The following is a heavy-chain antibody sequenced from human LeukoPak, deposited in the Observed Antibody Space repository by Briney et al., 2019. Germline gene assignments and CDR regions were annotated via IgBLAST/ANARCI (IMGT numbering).Heavy chain of an antibody. CDR1: GYTFTDYY. D-gene: IGHD1-26*01. CDR3: ARGAGVGATNLNNWFDP. Sequence: ASVKVSCKTSGYTFTDYYMHWVRQAPGQGLEWMGWINPSSGGTNYAQKFQGRVTMTRDTSTSTVYMELSSLRSEDTAVYYCARGAGVGATNLNNWFDPWGQGTLVTVSS. V-gene: IGHV1-2*02. CDR2: INPSSGGT. J-gene: IGHJ5*02.